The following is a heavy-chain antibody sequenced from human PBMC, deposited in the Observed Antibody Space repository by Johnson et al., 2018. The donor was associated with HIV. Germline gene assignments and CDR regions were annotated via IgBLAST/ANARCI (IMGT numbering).Heavy chain of an antibody. CDR1: GFTVSSNY. V-gene: IGHV3-53*01. CDR2: IYSGGST. CDR3: ASSSPYSGSYGDAFDI. J-gene: IGHJ3*02. D-gene: IGHD1-26*01. Sequence: VQLVESGGGLIQPGGSLRLSCAASGFTVSSNYMSWVRQAPGKGLEWVSVIYSGGSTYYADSMKGRFTISRDNSKNTLYLQMNSLRVGDTAVYYCASSSPYSGSYGDAFDIWGQGTLVTVSS.